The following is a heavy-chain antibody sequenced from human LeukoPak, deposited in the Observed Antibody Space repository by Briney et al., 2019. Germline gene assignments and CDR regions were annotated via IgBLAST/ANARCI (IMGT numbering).Heavy chain of an antibody. J-gene: IGHJ4*02. CDR2: ITNSGDA. D-gene: IGHD1/OR15-1a*01. CDR1: GVSITDFN. Sequence: PTETLSLTCTVAGVSITDFNWSWLRQSPGKQLEWIGCITNSGDANYNPSLESRLAISGGTSKSQLSLMMTSMTDADTAVYYCARHVEHAAYFHHWGQGVLVTVSS. CDR3: ARHVEHAAYFHH. V-gene: IGHV4-4*08.